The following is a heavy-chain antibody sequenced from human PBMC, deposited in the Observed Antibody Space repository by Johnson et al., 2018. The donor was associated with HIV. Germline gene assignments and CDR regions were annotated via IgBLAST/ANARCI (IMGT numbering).Heavy chain of an antibody. CDR1: GFTLSSYV. D-gene: IGHD1-1*01. CDR3: ARDGTETGPDDAFDI. Sequence: MLLVESGGGLVQPGGSLRLSCAASGFTLSSYVMHWVRQAPGQGLEYVSAISRSGDGAYYADSVKGRFVMSRDNSQNTVYLQMNSLRAEATAMYYCARDGTETGPDDAFDIWSQGTMVTVSS. CDR2: ISRSGDGA. J-gene: IGHJ3*02. V-gene: IGHV3-64*07.